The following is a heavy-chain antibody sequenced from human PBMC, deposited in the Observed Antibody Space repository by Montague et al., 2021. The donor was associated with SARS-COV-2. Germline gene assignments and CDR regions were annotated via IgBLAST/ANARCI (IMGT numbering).Heavy chain of an antibody. J-gene: IGHJ4*02. D-gene: IGHD5/OR15-5a*01. CDR1: GGSISSYY. V-gene: IGHV4-34*01. CDR3: ARGARQGYSVRLGSFDS. Sequence: SETLSLTCAVSGGSISSYYWSWIRQPPGKGLEWIGEINHSGSTNYNPSLKSRVTISVDTSKNQFSPKLSSVTAADTAVYYCARGARQGYSVRLGSFDSWGQGTLVTVSS. CDR2: INHSGST.